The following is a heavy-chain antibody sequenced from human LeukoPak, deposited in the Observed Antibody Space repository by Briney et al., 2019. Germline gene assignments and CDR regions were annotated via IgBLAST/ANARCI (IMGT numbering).Heavy chain of an antibody. CDR2: IIPIFGTA. J-gene: IGHJ4*02. V-gene: IGHV1-69*01. CDR3: ARSLRFLEWSPNFDY. Sequence: SVKVSCKASGGTFSSYAISWVRQAPGQGLEWMGGIIPIFGTANYAQKFQGRVTITADESTSTAYMELSSLRSEDTAVYYCARSLRFLEWSPNFDYWGQGTLVTVSS. CDR1: GGTFSSYA. D-gene: IGHD3-3*01.